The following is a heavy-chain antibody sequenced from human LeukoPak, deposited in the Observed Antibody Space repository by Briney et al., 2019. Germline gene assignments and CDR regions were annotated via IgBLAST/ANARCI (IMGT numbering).Heavy chain of an antibody. J-gene: IGHJ1*01. V-gene: IGHV3-48*04. CDR2: ISSRSSTI. D-gene: IGHD6-19*01. CDR3: ARVYSSGSRAFQH. CDR1: GFTFSSYS. Sequence: GGSLRLSCAASGFTFSSYSMNWVRQAPGKGLEWVSYISSRSSTIYYADSVRGRFTISRDNATNSLYLQMNSLRAEDTAVYYCARVYSSGSRAFQHWGQGTLVTVSS.